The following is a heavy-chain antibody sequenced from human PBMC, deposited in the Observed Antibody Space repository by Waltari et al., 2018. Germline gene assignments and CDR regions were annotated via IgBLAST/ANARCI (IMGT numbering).Heavy chain of an antibody. D-gene: IGHD4-4*01. J-gene: IGHJ6*03. V-gene: IGHV3-30*02. CDR1: GFAFSTYV. Sequence: QVQLVESGGGVVQPGGSLRLSCAATGFAFSTYVMHWVRQAPGKGLEWVAFIRYDGNIKNYADSVKGRFTISRDNSKNTLSLQVNSLGAEDTAVYYCAKDPYSNYDSYYSYMDVWGKGTTVTISS. CDR3: AKDPYSNYDSYYSYMDV. CDR2: IRYDGNIK.